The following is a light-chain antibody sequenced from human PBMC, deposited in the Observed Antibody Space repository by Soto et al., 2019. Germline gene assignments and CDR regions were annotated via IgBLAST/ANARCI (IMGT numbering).Light chain of an antibody. V-gene: IGLV2-18*02. CDR1: SSDVGTYNR. CDR2: EVS. CDR3: SSYSSSNTYV. Sequence: QSALTQPPSVSGSPGQSVTISCTGTSSDVGTYNRVSWYQQPPGTAPKLMIYEVSYRPSGVPDRFSGSKSGNTASLTISGLQAEDEADYYCSSYSSSNTYVFGTGTKVTVL. J-gene: IGLJ1*01.